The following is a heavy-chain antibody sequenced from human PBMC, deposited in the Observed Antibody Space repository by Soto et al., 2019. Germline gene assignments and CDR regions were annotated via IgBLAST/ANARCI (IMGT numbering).Heavy chain of an antibody. CDR2: IIPIFGTA. V-gene: IGHV1-69*13. Sequence: GASVKVSCKASGGTFSSYAISWVRQAPGQGLEWMGGIIPIFGTANYAQKFQGRVTITADESTSTAYMELSSLRSEDTAVYYCARSWFGHQVHWFDSWGQGTLVTVSS. D-gene: IGHD3-16*01. J-gene: IGHJ5*01. CDR1: GGTFSSYA. CDR3: ARSWFGHQVHWFDS.